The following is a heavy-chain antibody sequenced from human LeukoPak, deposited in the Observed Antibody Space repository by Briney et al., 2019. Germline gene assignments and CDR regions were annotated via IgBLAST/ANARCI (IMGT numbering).Heavy chain of an antibody. V-gene: IGHV4-34*01. J-gene: IGHJ4*02. Sequence: SETLSLTCAVYGGSFSGYYWSWIRRPPGKGLEWIGEINHSGSTYYNPSLKSRVTISVDTSKNQFSLKLSSVTAADTAVYYCAIGYSSFNYWGQGTLVTVSS. CDR2: INHSGST. CDR3: AIGYSSFNY. CDR1: GGSFSGYY. D-gene: IGHD6-19*01.